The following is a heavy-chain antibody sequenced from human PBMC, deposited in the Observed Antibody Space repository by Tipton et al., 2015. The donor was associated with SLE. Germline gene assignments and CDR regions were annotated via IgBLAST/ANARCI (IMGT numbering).Heavy chain of an antibody. V-gene: IGHV4-31*03. CDR1: GGSISSDDYY. CDR2: IYNSGDT. D-gene: IGHD5-12*01. J-gene: IGHJ4*02. Sequence: LRLSCTVSGGSISSDDYYWTWIRQHPGKGLEWIGHIYNSGDTNYNPSLKSRVSMSIDTSKNQFSLKLRSVTAADTAVFYCARGGVGGYDYFAFWGQAALVPVSS. CDR3: ARGGVGGYDYFAF.